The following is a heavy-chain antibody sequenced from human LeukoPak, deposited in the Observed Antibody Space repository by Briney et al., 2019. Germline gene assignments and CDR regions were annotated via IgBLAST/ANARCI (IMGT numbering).Heavy chain of an antibody. CDR2: INTNTGNP. V-gene: IGHV7-4-1*02. Sequence: ASVKVSCKASGYTFTSYAMNWVRQAPGQGLEWMGWINTNTGNPTYAQGFTGRFVFSLDTSVSTAYLQISSLKAEDTAVYYCARFHYYDRTVAFDIWGQGTMVTVSS. CDR1: GYTFTSYA. D-gene: IGHD3-22*01. J-gene: IGHJ3*02. CDR3: ARFHYYDRTVAFDI.